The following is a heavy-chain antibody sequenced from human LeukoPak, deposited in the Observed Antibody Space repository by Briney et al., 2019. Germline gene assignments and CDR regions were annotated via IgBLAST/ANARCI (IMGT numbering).Heavy chain of an antibody. D-gene: IGHD3-22*01. V-gene: IGHV4-39*01. J-gene: IGHJ4*02. CDR3: ARLVYDSSGYYLTSFDY. CDR2: IYYSGST. Sequence: SETLSLTCTVSGGSISSSSYYWGWIRQPPGKGLEWIGSIYYSGSTYYNPSLKSRVTISVDTSKNQFSLKLSSVTAADTAVYYCARLVYDSSGYYLTSFDYWGQGTLVTVSS. CDR1: GGSISSSSYY.